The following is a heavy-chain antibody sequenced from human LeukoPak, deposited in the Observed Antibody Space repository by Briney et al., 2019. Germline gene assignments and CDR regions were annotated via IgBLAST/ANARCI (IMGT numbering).Heavy chain of an antibody. Sequence: GGSLRLSCAASGFTFSNAWMSWVRQAPGKGLEWVGRIKSKSYGATTYYAAPVKGRFTISRDDSKNTLYLQMNSLKTEDTAVYYCATDNGGESGFDYWGQGTLVTVSS. CDR1: GFTFSNAW. CDR2: IKSKSYGATT. V-gene: IGHV3-15*05. CDR3: ATDNGGESGFDY. D-gene: IGHD2-8*01. J-gene: IGHJ4*02.